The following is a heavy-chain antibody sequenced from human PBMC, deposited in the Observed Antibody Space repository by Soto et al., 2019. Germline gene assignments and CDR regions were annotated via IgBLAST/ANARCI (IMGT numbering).Heavy chain of an antibody. V-gene: IGHV1-18*04. J-gene: IGHJ6*02. CDR3: ARDLGSSWYRTYYYYGMDV. CDR1: GYTFTSYG. D-gene: IGHD6-13*01. Sequence: GASVKVSCKASGYTFTSYGISWVRQAPGQGLEWMGWISAYNGNTNYAQKLQGRVTMTTDTSTSTAYMELRSLRSDDTAVYYCARDLGSSWYRTYYYYGMDVWGQGTTVTVSS. CDR2: ISAYNGNT.